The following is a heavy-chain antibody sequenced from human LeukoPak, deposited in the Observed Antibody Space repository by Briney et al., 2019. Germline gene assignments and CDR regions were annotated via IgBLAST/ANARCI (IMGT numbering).Heavy chain of an antibody. CDR1: GVSISRFY. V-gene: IGHV4-4*09. D-gene: IGHD6-19*01. CDR2: IYNGAPT. J-gene: IGHJ4*02. Sequence: SETLSLICTTSGVSISRFYWSWVRQPPGKGLEWIANIYNGAPTFFNPSLKSRATISVDTSKGQFSLQLASVTAADTAVYYCVQTTGWPGFDYWGQGILVTVPS. CDR3: VQTTGWPGFDY.